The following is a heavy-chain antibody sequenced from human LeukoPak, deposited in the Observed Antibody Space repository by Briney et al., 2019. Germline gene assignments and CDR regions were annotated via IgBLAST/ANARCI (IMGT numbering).Heavy chain of an antibody. Sequence: PSETLSLTCTVSGGSISSDSFYWGWIRQPPGKGLEWIGYIYSSGSTSYNPSLKSRVTISIDTSRNQFSLKLSSLTAADTAVYYCARGAAAGRGLWFDPWGQGTLVTVSS. CDR1: GGSISSDSFY. D-gene: IGHD6-13*01. J-gene: IGHJ5*02. V-gene: IGHV4-61*01. CDR2: IYSSGST. CDR3: ARGAAAGRGLWFDP.